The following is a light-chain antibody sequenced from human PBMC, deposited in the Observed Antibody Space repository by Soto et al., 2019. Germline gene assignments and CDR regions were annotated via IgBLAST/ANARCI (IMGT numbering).Light chain of an antibody. J-gene: IGLJ1*01. CDR3: SSYTSSSTLFV. CDR2: EVS. CDR1: SSDVGGYNY. V-gene: IGLV2-14*01. Sequence: LTQPASVSGSPGQSITISCTGTSSDVGGYNYVSWYQQHPGKAPRLMIYEVSNRPSGVSNRFSGSKSGNTASLTISGLQAEDEADYYCSSYTSSSTLFVFGTGTKVTVL.